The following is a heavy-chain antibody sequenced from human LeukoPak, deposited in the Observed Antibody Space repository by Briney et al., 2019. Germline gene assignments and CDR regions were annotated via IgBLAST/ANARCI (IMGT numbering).Heavy chain of an antibody. J-gene: IGHJ5*02. V-gene: IGHV1-2*02. Sequence: GASVKVSCKASGYTFTGYYMHWVRQAPGQGLEWMGWINPNSGGTNYAQKFQGRVTMTRDTSISTAYMELSRLRSDDTAVYYCARDLFPRYYDILTGTNWFDPWGQGTLVTVSS. CDR3: ARDLFPRYYDILTGTNWFDP. CDR1: GYTFTGYY. CDR2: INPNSGGT. D-gene: IGHD3-9*01.